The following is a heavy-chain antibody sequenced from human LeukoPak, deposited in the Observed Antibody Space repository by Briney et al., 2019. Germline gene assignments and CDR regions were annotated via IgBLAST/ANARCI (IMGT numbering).Heavy chain of an antibody. Sequence: AETLSLTCAVSGFTISSYYRSWIRQAPGKGLEWVGDIYYSGSTKYNPSFKSRVTISVDTSKNQFPRKLSSETAADTAVYYCARVGTSLGTYNWFDPWGQGTLVTVPP. J-gene: IGHJ5*02. CDR3: ARVGTSLGTYNWFDP. D-gene: IGHD2-2*01. CDR1: GFTISSYY. V-gene: IGHV4-59*01. CDR2: IYYSGST.